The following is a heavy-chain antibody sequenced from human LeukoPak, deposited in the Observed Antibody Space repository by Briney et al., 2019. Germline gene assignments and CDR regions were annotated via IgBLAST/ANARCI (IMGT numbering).Heavy chain of an antibody. V-gene: IGHV4-34*01. D-gene: IGHD6-25*01. CDR1: GASFAGYS. J-gene: IGHJ5*02. CDR2: GNRVGYT. Sequence: PSETLSLTCAVHGASFAGYSWSWIRQSPGKGLEWIGEGNRVGYTIYNPSLKSRVNISIDTSTTQFSLRLSSVTVADTAVYFCARERVVSDYNWFDPWGQGTLVTVSS. CDR3: ARERVVSDYNWFDP.